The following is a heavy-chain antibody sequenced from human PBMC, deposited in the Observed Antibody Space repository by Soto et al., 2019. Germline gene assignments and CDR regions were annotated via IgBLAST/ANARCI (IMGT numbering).Heavy chain of an antibody. CDR3: ATFRGGGKGGAATSDYYYYYGMDV. CDR1: GYSFTSYW. CDR2: IDPSDSYT. V-gene: IGHV5-10-1*01. Sequence: GESLKISCKGSGYSFTSYWISWVRQMPGKGLEWMGRIDPSDSYTNYSPSFQGHVTISADKSISTAYLQWSSLKASDTAMYYCATFRGGGKGGAATSDYYYYYGMDVWGQGTTVTVSS. D-gene: IGHD3-16*01. J-gene: IGHJ6*02.